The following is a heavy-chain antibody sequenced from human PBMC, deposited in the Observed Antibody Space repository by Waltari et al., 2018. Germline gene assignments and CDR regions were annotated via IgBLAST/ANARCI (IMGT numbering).Heavy chain of an antibody. CDR2: IWYDGSKK. Sequence: QVQLVESGGGVVQPGRSLRLSCADSGFTFSSYGMHWVRQAPGKGLEWGAVIWYDGSKKYYSDSVKGRFTISRDNSKNTLYLQMNSLRAEDTAMYYCAKDPTLRYFDWFQSPGGDAFDIWGQGTMVTVSS. V-gene: IGHV3-30*18. D-gene: IGHD3-9*01. CDR3: AKDPTLRYFDWFQSPGGDAFDI. CDR1: GFTFSSYG. J-gene: IGHJ3*02.